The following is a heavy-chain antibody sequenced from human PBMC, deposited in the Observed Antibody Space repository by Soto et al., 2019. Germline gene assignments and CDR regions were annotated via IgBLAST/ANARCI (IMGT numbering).Heavy chain of an antibody. CDR1: GVTFSNYA. V-gene: IGHV3-23*01. J-gene: IGHJ5*02. D-gene: IGHD1-26*01. Sequence: RGALRLSCAASGVTFSNYAIICCRQAPCKGLEWVSAISESGGSTYYADSVKGRFTISRDNSKNTLYLQMSSLRAEDTALYYCAKDLNGAGANLDWFDPWGQGTLVTVSS. CDR3: AKDLNGAGANLDWFDP. CDR2: ISESGGST.